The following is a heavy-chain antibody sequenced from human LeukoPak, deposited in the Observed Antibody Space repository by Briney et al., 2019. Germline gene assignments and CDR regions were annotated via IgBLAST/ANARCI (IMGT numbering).Heavy chain of an antibody. J-gene: IGHJ4*02. CDR2: IHYKGST. Sequence: SETLSLTCTISGDSINGHYWSWIRQPPGKRLEWIGDIHYKGSTNYNLSLKSRVTISVDTSKNHLSLNLTSVLAADTAIYYCARRATGWNYCDYWVQGILVTVSS. D-gene: IGHD6-19*01. CDR3: ARRATGWNYCDY. V-gene: IGHV4-59*08. CDR1: GDSINGHY.